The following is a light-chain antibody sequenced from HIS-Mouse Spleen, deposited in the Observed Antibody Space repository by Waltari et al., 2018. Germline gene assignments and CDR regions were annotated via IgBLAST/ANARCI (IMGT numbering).Light chain of an antibody. Sequence: DIVMTQSPDSLAVSLGERATINCKSSQSVLYSSNNKNYLAWYQQKPGQPPKLLIYWASTRESGVPDRFSGSGSGKEFTLTISSLQAEDVAVYYCQQYYSTPYTFGQGTKLEIK. J-gene: IGKJ2*01. V-gene: IGKV4-1*01. CDR3: QQYYSTPYT. CDR1: QSVLYSSNNKNY. CDR2: WAS.